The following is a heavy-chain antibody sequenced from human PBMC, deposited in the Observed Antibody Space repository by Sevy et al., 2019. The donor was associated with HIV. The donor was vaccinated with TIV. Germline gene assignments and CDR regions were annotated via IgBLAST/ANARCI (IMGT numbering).Heavy chain of an antibody. CDR1: GFTFSNAW. CDR3: TTLLLVERQLGGGHDY. V-gene: IGHV3-15*01. Sequence: GGSLRLSCAASGFTFSNAWMSWVRQAPGKGLEWVGRIKNKTDGGTTDYAAPVKGRFTISRDDSTNTLYLQMNSLKTEETAGYCCTTLLLVERQLGGGHDYWGQGTLVTVSS. J-gene: IGHJ4*02. D-gene: IGHD6-13*01. CDR2: IKNKTDGGTT.